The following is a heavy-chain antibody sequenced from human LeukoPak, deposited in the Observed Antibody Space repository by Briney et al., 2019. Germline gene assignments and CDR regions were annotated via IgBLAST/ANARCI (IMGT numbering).Heavy chain of an antibody. CDR3: ARLASGSYGPLTPFDY. Sequence: PSGTLSLTCAVSGDSITSHSWWSWVRQPPGKGLEWIGDIYYSGSTNYNPSLKSRVTISVDTSKNQFSLRLSSVTAADTAVYYSARLASGSYGPLTPFDYWGQGTLVTVSS. V-gene: IGHV4-4*02. D-gene: IGHD1-26*01. CDR1: GDSITSHSW. J-gene: IGHJ4*02. CDR2: IYYSGST.